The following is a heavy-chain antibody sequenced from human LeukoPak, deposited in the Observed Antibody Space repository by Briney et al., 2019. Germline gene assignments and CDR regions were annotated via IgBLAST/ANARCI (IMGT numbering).Heavy chain of an antibody. D-gene: IGHD3-16*01. CDR3: ARYGLIRGFDY. Sequence: SETLSLTCTVSGDSISSCYWSWIRQPPGKGLEWVGYMYYSGSTNYNPSLKSRVTISVDTSKNQFSLKLNSVTAADTAVYYCARYGLIRGFDYWGQGTLVTVSS. CDR2: MYYSGST. V-gene: IGHV4-59*01. CDR1: GDSISSCY. J-gene: IGHJ4*02.